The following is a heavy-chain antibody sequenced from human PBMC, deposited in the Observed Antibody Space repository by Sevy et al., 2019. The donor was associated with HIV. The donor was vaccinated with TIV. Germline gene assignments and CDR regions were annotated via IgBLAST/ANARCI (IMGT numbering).Heavy chain of an antibody. Sequence: GGSLRLSCAASGFTFTTYWMIWIRQAPGKGLEWVANINRDGTQKYYADSLKDRFTIARDNAENSLYLQMDSLRAEDTALYYCARARWLQSPLDYWGQGTLVTVSS. V-gene: IGHV3-7*01. D-gene: IGHD4-4*01. CDR2: INRDGTQK. CDR1: GFTFTTYW. CDR3: ARARWLQSPLDY. J-gene: IGHJ4*02.